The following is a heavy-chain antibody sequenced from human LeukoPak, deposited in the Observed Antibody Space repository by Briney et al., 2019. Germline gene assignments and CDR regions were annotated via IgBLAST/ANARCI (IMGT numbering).Heavy chain of an antibody. V-gene: IGHV1-69*05. CDR3: ARAGYSYDNFDYGMDV. D-gene: IGHD5-18*01. Sequence: SVKVSCKASGGTFSSYAISWVRQAPGQGLEWMGGIIPIFGTANYAQKFQGRVTITTDESTSTAYMELSSLRSDDTAVYYCARAGYSYDNFDYGMDVWGQGTTVTVSS. CDR1: GGTFSSYA. J-gene: IGHJ6*02. CDR2: IIPIFGTA.